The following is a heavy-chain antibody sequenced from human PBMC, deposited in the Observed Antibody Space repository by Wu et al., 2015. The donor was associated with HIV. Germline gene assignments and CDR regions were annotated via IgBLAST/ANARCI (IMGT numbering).Heavy chain of an antibody. J-gene: IGHJ4*02. CDR1: GATFTSYA. D-gene: IGHD2-21*02. CDR2: LIPMYGTA. CDR3: ARDPCGGDCYFDY. V-gene: IGHV1-69*13. Sequence: QVQLLQSGAEVKNPGSSVRVSCKASGATFTSYALSWVRQAPGQGLEWMGRLIPMYGTANYAQKFQGRVTITADESTSTAYMELSSLRSEDTAVYYCARDPCGGDCYFDYWGQGTLVTVSS.